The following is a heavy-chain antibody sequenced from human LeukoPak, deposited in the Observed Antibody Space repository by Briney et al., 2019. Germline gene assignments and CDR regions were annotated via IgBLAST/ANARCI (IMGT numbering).Heavy chain of an antibody. D-gene: IGHD3-22*01. CDR3: ARANYYDSSGYYLGDAFDI. V-gene: IGHV3-30-3*01. J-gene: IGHJ3*02. Sequence: SGGSLRLSCAASGFTFSSYAMHWVRQAPGKRLEWVAVISYDGSNKYYADSVKGRFTISRDNSKNTLYLQMNSLRAEDTAVYYCARANYYDSSGYYLGDAFDIWGQGTMVTVSS. CDR2: ISYDGSNK. CDR1: GFTFSSYA.